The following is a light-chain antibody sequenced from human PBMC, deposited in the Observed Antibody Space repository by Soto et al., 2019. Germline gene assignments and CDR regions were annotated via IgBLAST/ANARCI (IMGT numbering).Light chain of an antibody. J-gene: IGLJ2*01. V-gene: IGLV3-1*01. Sequence: SYEPTQPPSVSVSPGQTASITCSGDKLGDKYACWYQQKPGQSPVLVIYQDSKRPSGIPERFSGSNSGNTATLTISGTQAMDEANYYCQAWDSCTVVFGGGTKVTVL. CDR1: KLGDKY. CDR2: QDS. CDR3: QAWDSCTVV.